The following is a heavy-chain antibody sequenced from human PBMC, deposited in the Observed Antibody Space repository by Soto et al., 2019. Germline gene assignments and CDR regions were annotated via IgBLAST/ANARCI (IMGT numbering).Heavy chain of an antibody. CDR3: AKALRRWELLLDFDY. D-gene: IGHD1-26*01. J-gene: IGHJ4*02. Sequence: PGGSLRLSCAASGFTFSSYGMHWARQAPGKGLEWVAVISYDGSNKYYADSVKGRFTISRDNSKNTLYLQMSSLRAEDTAVYYCAKALRRWELLLDFDYWGQGTLVTVSS. CDR2: ISYDGSNK. CDR1: GFTFSSYG. V-gene: IGHV3-30*18.